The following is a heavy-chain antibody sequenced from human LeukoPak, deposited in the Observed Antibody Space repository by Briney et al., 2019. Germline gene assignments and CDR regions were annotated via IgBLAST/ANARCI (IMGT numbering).Heavy chain of an antibody. D-gene: IGHD2-21*01. V-gene: IGHV3-23*01. Sequence: GGSLRLSCAASGFTFSNYAMSWVRQAPGKGLEWVSAISGSGGSTYYADSVKGRFTISRDNSKNTLYLQMDSLRGEDTAAYYCARDFRIGYSAHFDYWGQGALVTVSS. CDR3: ARDFRIGYSAHFDY. CDR1: GFTFSNYA. J-gene: IGHJ4*02. CDR2: ISGSGGST.